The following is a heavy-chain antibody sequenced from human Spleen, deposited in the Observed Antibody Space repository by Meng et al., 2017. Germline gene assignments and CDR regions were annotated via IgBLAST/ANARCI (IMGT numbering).Heavy chain of an antibody. CDR3: ARETGYSLN. J-gene: IGHJ4*02. CDR1: ELTSSSCG. CDR2: ISYHGSDK. D-gene: IGHD6-13*01. Sequence: GGSLRLSCVASELTSSSCGMHWVRQAPGKGREWVKFISYHGSDKNYADPVKGRFTISRDNSKNTLFLQMNSLRGEDTAIYYCARETGYSLNWGQGTLVTVSS. V-gene: IGHV3-30*01.